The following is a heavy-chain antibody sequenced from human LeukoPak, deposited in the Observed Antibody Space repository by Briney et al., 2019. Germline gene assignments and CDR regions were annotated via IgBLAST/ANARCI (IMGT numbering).Heavy chain of an antibody. D-gene: IGHD2-15*01. CDR3: ARQEYCSGGSCYTWFDP. J-gene: IGHJ5*02. CDR2: IYPADSDI. Sequence: GESLKISCKGSGYSINNYWIGWVRPMPGKGLEWMGSIYPADSDIRYSPSFQGQVTISADKSISTAYLQWSSLKASDTAMYYCARQEYCSGGSCYTWFDPWGQGTLVIVSS. V-gene: IGHV5-51*01. CDR1: GYSINNYW.